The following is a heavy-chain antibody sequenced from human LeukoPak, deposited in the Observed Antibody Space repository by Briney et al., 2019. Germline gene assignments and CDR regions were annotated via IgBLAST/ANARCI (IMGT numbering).Heavy chain of an antibody. CDR3: ARDRNYFEALHRSY. CDR1: GFTFSSYA. V-gene: IGHV3-23*01. CDR2: VTGNGDNT. J-gene: IGHJ4*02. D-gene: IGHD3-10*01. Sequence: RGSLRLSCAASGFTFSSYAMSWVRQAPGKGLEWVSSVTGNGDNTFHADSVKGRFTISRDNSKNMLYLQINSLRAEDTAVYYCARDRNYFEALHRSYWGQGTLVTVSS.